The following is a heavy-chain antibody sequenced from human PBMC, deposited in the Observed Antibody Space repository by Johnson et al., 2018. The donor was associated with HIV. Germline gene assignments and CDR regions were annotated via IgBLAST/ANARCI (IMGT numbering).Heavy chain of an antibody. CDR3: ARGRKTVTTVRPSAFDI. D-gene: IGHD4-17*01. V-gene: IGHV3-30*02. CDR2: IQYDATNR. CDR1: GFTFSSYG. J-gene: IGHJ3*02. Sequence: HVQLVESGGGLVKPGGSLRLSCAGSGFTFSSYGIHWVRQAPGKGLEWVAFIQYDATNRYYADSVKGRFTISRDNSKNTLYLQMNSLRAEDTAVYYCARGRKTVTTVRPSAFDIWGQGTMVTVSS.